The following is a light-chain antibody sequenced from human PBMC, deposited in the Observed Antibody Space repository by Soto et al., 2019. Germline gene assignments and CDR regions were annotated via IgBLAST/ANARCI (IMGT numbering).Light chain of an antibody. V-gene: IGKV3-20*01. Sequence: EIVLTQSPGTLSLSPGERATLSCRASQRVSNNYLTWYQQKPGQAPRLLMYGASSRATGIPDRFSGSGSGTDFTLTTSRLEPEDFAVYYCQQYGGSPLYTFGQGTKLEIK. CDR1: QRVSNNY. CDR2: GAS. J-gene: IGKJ2*01. CDR3: QQYGGSPLYT.